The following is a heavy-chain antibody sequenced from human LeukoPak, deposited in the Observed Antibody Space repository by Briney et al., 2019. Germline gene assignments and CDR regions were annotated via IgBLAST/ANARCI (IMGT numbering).Heavy chain of an antibody. D-gene: IGHD4-17*01. CDR2: INHSGST. Sequence: PSETLSLTCTVSGGSISSYYWSWIRQPPGKGLEWIGEINHSGSTNYNPSLKSRVTISVDTSKNQFSLKLSSVTAADTAVYYCARGRTVYTVTTFFYYWGQGTLVTVSS. CDR1: GGSISSYY. CDR3: ARGRTVYTVTTFFYY. J-gene: IGHJ4*02. V-gene: IGHV4-34*01.